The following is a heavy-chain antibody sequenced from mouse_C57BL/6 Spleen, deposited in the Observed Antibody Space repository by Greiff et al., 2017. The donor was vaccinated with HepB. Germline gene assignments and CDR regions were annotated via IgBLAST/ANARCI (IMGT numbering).Heavy chain of an antibody. Sequence: EVKLQQSGPELVKPGASVKISCKASGYTFTDYYMNWVKQSHGKSLEWIGDINPNNGGTSYNQKFKGKATLTVDKSSSTAYMELRSLTSEDSAVYYCARDGNYYGSSYGLAYWGQGTLVTVSA. CDR2: INPNNGGT. J-gene: IGHJ3*01. V-gene: IGHV1-26*01. CDR3: ARDGNYYGSSYGLAY. CDR1: GYTFTDYY. D-gene: IGHD1-1*01.